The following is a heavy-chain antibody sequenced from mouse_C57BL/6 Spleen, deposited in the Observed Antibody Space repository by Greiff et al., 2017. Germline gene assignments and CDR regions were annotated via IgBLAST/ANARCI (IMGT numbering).Heavy chain of an antibody. CDR3: AKTYYSNWDYAMDY. CDR2: IWRGGST. J-gene: IGHJ4*01. V-gene: IGHV2-5*01. Sequence: VQLKQSGPGLVQPSQSLSITCTVSGFSLTSYGVHWVRQSPGKGLEWLGVIWRGGSTDYNAAFMSRLSITKDNAKSQVFFKMNSLQADDTAIYYCAKTYYSNWDYAMDYWGQGTSVTVSS. D-gene: IGHD2-5*01. CDR1: GFSLTSYG.